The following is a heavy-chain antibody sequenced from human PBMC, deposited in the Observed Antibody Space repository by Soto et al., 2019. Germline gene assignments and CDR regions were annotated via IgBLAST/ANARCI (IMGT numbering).Heavy chain of an antibody. Sequence: QVQLVQSGAEVKKPGASVKVSCKASGYTFTSYGISWVRQAPGQGLEWMGWISAYNGNTNYAQKLQGRVTMTTDTSTSTAYMELRSLRSDDTAVYYCARSPPTTYYYDSSGYPELDYWGQGTLVTVSS. V-gene: IGHV1-18*01. CDR3: ARSPPTTYYYDSSGYPELDY. J-gene: IGHJ4*02. CDR1: GYTFTSYG. CDR2: ISAYNGNT. D-gene: IGHD3-22*01.